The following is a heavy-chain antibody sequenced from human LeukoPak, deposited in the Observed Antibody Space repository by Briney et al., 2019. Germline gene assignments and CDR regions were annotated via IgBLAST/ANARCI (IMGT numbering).Heavy chain of an antibody. Sequence: ASVKVSCKASGYTFTGHYMHWVRRAPGQGLEWMGWINPNSGGTNYAQKFQGRVTMTRDTSISTAYMELSRLRSDDTAVYYCARDGNWNYHPFDPWGQGTLVTVSS. V-gene: IGHV1-2*02. J-gene: IGHJ5*02. D-gene: IGHD1-7*01. CDR3: ARDGNWNYHPFDP. CDR1: GYTFTGHY. CDR2: INPNSGGT.